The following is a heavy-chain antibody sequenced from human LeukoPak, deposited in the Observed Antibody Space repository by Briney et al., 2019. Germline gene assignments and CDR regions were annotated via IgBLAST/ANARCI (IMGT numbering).Heavy chain of an antibody. CDR1: GFTFRNYA. V-gene: IGHV3-30-3*01. J-gene: IGHJ4*02. D-gene: IGHD4-17*01. CDR3: SRSEGTTMTTFDF. CDR2: MSYDGSNT. Sequence: GGSLRLSCGASGFTFRNYAMHWVRQAPGKGLEWVAVMSYDGSNTYYADSVRGRFTISRDNFESTLYLQMDSLRPEDTAIYYCSRSEGTTMTTFDFWGQGTLVTVSS.